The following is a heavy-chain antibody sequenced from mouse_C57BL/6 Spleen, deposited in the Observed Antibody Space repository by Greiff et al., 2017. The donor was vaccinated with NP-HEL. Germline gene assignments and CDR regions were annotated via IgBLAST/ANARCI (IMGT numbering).Heavy chain of an antibody. J-gene: IGHJ2*01. CDR2: INPRSGYT. CDR1: GYTFTSYT. CDR3: ARSTMITNYCDY. V-gene: IGHV1-4*01. D-gene: IGHD2-4*01. Sequence: VQVVESGAELARPGASVKMSCKASGYTFTSYTMHWVKQRPGQGLEWIGYINPRSGYTQYHQKFKDKATLTADKSSSTAYMQLSSLTSEDSAGYYCARSTMITNYCDYWGQGTTLTVSS.